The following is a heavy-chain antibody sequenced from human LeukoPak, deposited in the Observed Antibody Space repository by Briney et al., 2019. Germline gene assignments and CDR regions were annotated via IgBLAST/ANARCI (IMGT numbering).Heavy chain of an antibody. V-gene: IGHV3-23*01. CDR3: AKDLTYSNSPPSY. CDR2: ISTSAGST. Sequence: GGSLRLSCAASGFTFSSYAMSWVRQAPGKGLEWVSGISTSAGSTYYADSVKGRFTISRDNSKNTLYLQVNSLRAQDTATYYCAKDLTYSNSPPSYWGQGTLVTVSS. D-gene: IGHD6-13*01. CDR1: GFTFSSYA. J-gene: IGHJ4*02.